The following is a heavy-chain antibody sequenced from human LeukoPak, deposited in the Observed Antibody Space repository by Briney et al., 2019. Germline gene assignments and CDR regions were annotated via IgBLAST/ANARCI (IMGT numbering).Heavy chain of an antibody. J-gene: IGHJ4*02. V-gene: IGHV3-49*04. D-gene: IGHD3/OR15-3a*01. CDR2: IRSNTYGETT. CDR3: TSGLWTY. Sequence: GGSLRLSCTASGFTFGDYAMSWVRQAPGKGLEWVGFIRSNTYGETTQYAASVKGRFTVSRDDSKSIAYLQMNSLKTEDTAVYYCTSGLWTYWGQGTLVTVSS. CDR1: GFTFGDYA.